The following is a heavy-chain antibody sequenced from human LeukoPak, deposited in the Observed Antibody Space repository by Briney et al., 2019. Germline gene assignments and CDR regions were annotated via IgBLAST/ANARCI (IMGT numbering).Heavy chain of an antibody. J-gene: IGHJ4*02. V-gene: IGHV4-39*07. D-gene: IGHD6-13*01. CDR2: IYHSGST. CDR3: ATTPREYSSTWYYFDY. CDR1: GGSISSGTYY. Sequence: PSETLSLTCTVSGGSISSGTYYWGWIRQPPGKGLEWIGSIYHSGSTYYNPSLKSRVTMSVDTSKKQFSLNLSSVTAADTAVYYCATTPREYSSTWYYFDYWGQGILVTVSS.